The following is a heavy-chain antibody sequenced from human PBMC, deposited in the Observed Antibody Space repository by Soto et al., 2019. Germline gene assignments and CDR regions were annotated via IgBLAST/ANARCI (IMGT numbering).Heavy chain of an antibody. V-gene: IGHV4-31*03. J-gene: IGHJ6*02. D-gene: IGHD6-6*01. CDR3: ARRSSSSAGTAYYYYGMDV. Sequence: QVQLQESGPGLVKPSQTLSLTCTVSGGSISSGGYYWSWIRQHPGKGLEWIGYIYYSGSTYYNPSLKSRFTISVATSKNQFSLKLSSVTAADTAVYYCARRSSSSAGTAYYYYGMDVWGQGTTVTVSS. CDR1: GGSISSGGYY. CDR2: IYYSGST.